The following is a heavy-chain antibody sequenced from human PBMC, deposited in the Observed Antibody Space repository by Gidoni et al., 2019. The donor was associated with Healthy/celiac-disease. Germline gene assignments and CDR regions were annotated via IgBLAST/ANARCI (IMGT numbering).Heavy chain of an antibody. Sequence: EVQLVEPGGSFVQRGGCLCLSCYASGPTFGGYAMSWVRQAPGKGLEWVSAISGSGGSTYYADSVKGRFTISRDNSKNTLYLQMNSLRAEDTAVYYCAKSVAAADYYFDYWGQGTLVTVSS. D-gene: IGHD6-13*01. V-gene: IGHV3-23*04. CDR1: GPTFGGYA. CDR3: AKSVAAADYYFDY. CDR2: ISGSGGST. J-gene: IGHJ4*02.